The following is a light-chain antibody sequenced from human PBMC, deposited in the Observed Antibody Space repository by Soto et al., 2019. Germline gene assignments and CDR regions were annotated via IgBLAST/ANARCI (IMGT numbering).Light chain of an antibody. J-gene: IGLJ2*01. CDR3: AASDASLNGVV. V-gene: IGLV1-44*01. CDR2: SNN. CDR1: NSNIASNT. Sequence: QAVVTQPASASGTPGQRVTISCSGSNSNIASNTVNWYQQVPGTAPKLLIYSNNQRPSGVPDRFSASKSGTSASLAISGLQSEDEADYHCAASDASLNGVVFGGGTQLTVL.